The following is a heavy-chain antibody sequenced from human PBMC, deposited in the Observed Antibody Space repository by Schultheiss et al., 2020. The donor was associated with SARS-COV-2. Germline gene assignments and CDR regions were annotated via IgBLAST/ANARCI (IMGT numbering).Heavy chain of an antibody. Sequence: ASVKVSCKASGGTFSSYAISWVRQAPGQRLEWMGWSNAGNGNTKYSQEFQGRVTITRDTSASTAYMELSSLRSEDTAVYYCARDRVLGYDFPVDVWGQGTTVTVSS. CDR3: ARDRVLGYDFPVDV. J-gene: IGHJ6*02. CDR1: GGTFSSYA. CDR2: SNAGNGNT. D-gene: IGHD3-3*01. V-gene: IGHV1-3*01.